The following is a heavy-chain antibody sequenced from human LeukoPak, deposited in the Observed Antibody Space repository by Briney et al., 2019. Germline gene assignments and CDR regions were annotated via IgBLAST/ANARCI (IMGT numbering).Heavy chain of an antibody. D-gene: IGHD3-10*02. J-gene: IGHJ3*02. Sequence: GGSLRLSCEVSGFTFDDHAINWVRQAPGKGLEWVANINWNGGSTGYGDSVKGRFTISRVNTKNSVFLQMHSLRGDDTALYYCARDMLLEDAFDIWGQGTMVIVSS. CDR1: GFTFDDHA. CDR2: INWNGGST. V-gene: IGHV3-20*04. CDR3: ARDMLLEDAFDI.